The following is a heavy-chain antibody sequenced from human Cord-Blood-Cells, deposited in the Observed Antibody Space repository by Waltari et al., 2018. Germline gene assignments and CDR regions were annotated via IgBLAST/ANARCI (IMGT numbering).Heavy chain of an antibody. CDR1: GFTFSSYE. D-gene: IGHD6-13*01. J-gene: IGHJ4*02. CDR3: SGGYSSSYFDY. CDR2: ISSSGSTI. Sequence: ASGFTFSSYEMNWVRQAPGKGLEWVSYISSSGSTIYYADSVKGRFTISRDNAKNSLYLQMNSLRAEDTAVYYCSGGYSSSYFDYWGQGTLVTVSS. V-gene: IGHV3-48*03.